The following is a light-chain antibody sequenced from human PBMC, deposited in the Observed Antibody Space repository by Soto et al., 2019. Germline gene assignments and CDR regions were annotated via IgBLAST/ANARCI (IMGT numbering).Light chain of an antibody. CDR1: QSLLHSDGNTY. V-gene: IGKV2-30*02. J-gene: IGKJ1*01. Sequence: DVVMTQSPLSLPVTLGQPASISCRSSQSLLHSDGNTYLNWFQQRPGQSPRRLIYRVSNRDSGVPDRFSCSGSGTDFTLQISRVEAEDVGVYYCIQGTHWPPWTFGQGTKVEIK. CDR3: IQGTHWPPWT. CDR2: RVS.